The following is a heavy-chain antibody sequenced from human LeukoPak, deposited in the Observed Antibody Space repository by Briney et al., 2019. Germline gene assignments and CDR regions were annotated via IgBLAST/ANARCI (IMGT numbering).Heavy chain of an antibody. J-gene: IGHJ3*02. CDR3: ARQDILTGYAFDI. V-gene: IGHV4-39*01. CDR1: ADSISSSSFY. CDR2: IYYSGST. Sequence: SETLSLTCTVSADSISSSSFYWGWIRQPPGKGLEWIGSIYYSGSTYYNPSLKSRVTISVDTSKNQFSLKLSSVTAADTAVYYCARQDILTGYAFDIWGQGTMVTVSS. D-gene: IGHD3-9*01.